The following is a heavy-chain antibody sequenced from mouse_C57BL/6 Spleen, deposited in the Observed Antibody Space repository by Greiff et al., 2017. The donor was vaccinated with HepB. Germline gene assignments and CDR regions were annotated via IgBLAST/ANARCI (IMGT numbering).Heavy chain of an antibody. Sequence: EVQLKESGGGLVKPGGSLKLSCAASGFTFSDYGMHWVRQAPEKGLEWVAYISSGSSTIYYADTVKGRFTISRDNAKNTLFLQMTSLRSEDTAMYYCARSDYYGSSGFAYWGQGTLVTVSA. J-gene: IGHJ3*01. D-gene: IGHD1-1*01. CDR2: ISSGSSTI. V-gene: IGHV5-17*01. CDR3: ARSDYYGSSGFAY. CDR1: GFTFSDYG.